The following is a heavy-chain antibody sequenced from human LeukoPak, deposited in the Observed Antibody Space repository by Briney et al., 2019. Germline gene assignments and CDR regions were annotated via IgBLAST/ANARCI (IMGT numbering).Heavy chain of an antibody. V-gene: IGHV3-48*03. CDR2: ISSGGTTI. CDR3: ARVGMDYDNVDY. Sequence: GGSLRLSCAASGFTFSSYEMNWVRQAPGKGLEWVLYISSGGTTIYYADSVKGRFTISRDSAKNSLYLQMDSLRAEDTAIYYCARVGMDYDNVDYWGQGTLVSVSS. J-gene: IGHJ4*02. CDR1: GFTFSSYE. D-gene: IGHD3-16*01.